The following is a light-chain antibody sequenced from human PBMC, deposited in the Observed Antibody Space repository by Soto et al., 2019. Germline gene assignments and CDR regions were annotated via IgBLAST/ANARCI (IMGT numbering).Light chain of an antibody. CDR2: DVS. CDR1: QSITSW. Sequence: DIQMTQSPSTLSASVGDRVTITCRASQSITSWLAWYQQKPGKAPKAPIHDVSSLESGVPSRFSGSGSGTEFTLTISSLQPDDFATYYCQQYNSYSGTFGQGTKVEIK. CDR3: QQYNSYSGT. V-gene: IGKV1-5*01. J-gene: IGKJ1*01.